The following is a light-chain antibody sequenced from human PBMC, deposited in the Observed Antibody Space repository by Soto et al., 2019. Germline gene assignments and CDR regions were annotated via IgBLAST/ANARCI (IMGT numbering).Light chain of an antibody. CDR3: QQYNSYVYT. Sequence: DIQMTQSPTTLAASVEDTVTITCRASEGVSDCLAWYQHQPGKAPGVLMQKASILESGVPSRFHGRGSGTEITLTITGLQPDDFATYYCQQYNSYVYTFGQGTKLAIK. CDR2: KAS. CDR1: EGVSDC. J-gene: IGKJ2*01. V-gene: IGKV1-5*03.